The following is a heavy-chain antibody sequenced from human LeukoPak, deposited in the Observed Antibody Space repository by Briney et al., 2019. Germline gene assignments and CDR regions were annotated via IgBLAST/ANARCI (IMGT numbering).Heavy chain of an antibody. Sequence: SETLSLTCTVSGGSISSYYWSWIRQPAGKGLEWIGRIYTSGSTNYNPSLKSLVTMSVDTSKNQFSLKLSSVTAADTAVYYCARERKYIDAFDIWGQGTMVTVSS. CDR1: GGSISSYY. CDR3: ARERKYIDAFDI. J-gene: IGHJ3*02. CDR2: IYTSGST. D-gene: IGHD5-18*01. V-gene: IGHV4-4*07.